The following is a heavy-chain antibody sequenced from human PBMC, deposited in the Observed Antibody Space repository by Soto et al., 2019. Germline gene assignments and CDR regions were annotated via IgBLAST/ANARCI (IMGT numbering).Heavy chain of an antibody. Sequence: EVRLVETGGGLIQPGGSLRLSCAASGLTVNSYYMSWARQAPGQGLEWVSIIYSGERTYYADSVRGRFTIPRDNSKNTLYPQGNSLRAEYPAVYYCARDGRDRYGYPVDYWGQGTLVTASS. J-gene: IGHJ4*02. D-gene: IGHD5-18*01. CDR3: ARDGRDRYGYPVDY. CDR2: IYSGERT. V-gene: IGHV3-53*02. CDR1: GLTVNSYY.